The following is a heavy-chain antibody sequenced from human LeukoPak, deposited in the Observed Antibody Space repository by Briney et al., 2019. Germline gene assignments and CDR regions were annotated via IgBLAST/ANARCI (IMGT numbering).Heavy chain of an antibody. V-gene: IGHV1-18*01. D-gene: IGHD3-22*01. Sequence: ASVKVSCKASGYTFTSYGISWVRQAPGQGLEWMGWISAYNGNTNYAQKLQGRVTMTTDTPTSTAYMELRSLRSDDTAVYYCARAATYYYDSSGYSSDYWGQGTLVTVSS. CDR1: GYTFTSYG. J-gene: IGHJ4*02. CDR3: ARAATYYYDSSGYSSDY. CDR2: ISAYNGNT.